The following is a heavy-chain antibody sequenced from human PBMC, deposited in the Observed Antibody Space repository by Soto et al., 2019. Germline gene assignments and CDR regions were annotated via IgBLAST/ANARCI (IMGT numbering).Heavy chain of an antibody. CDR1: GFTFSSYA. CDR2: ISYDGSNK. J-gene: IGHJ4*02. Sequence: PGGSLRLSCAASGFTFSSYAMHWVRQAPGKGLEWVAVISYDGSNKYYADSVKGRFTISRDNSKNTLYLQMNSLRAEDTAVYYCARGLESSGYFDYWGQGTLVTVSS. D-gene: IGHD1-1*01. V-gene: IGHV3-30-3*01. CDR3: ARGLESSGYFDY.